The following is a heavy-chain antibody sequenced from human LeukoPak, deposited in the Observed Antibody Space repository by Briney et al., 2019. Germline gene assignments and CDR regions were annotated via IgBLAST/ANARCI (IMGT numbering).Heavy chain of an antibody. J-gene: IGHJ5*02. D-gene: IGHD2-15*01. CDR1: GGTFSGYA. CDR2: IIPILAIA. CDR3: ASERSGGTWFDP. V-gene: IGHV1-69*04. Sequence: SVKVSCKASGGTFSGYAISWVRQAPGQGLEWMGRIIPILAIANYAQKFQGRVTITADKSTSTAYMELSSLRSEDTAVYYCASERSGGTWFDPWGQGTLVTVSS.